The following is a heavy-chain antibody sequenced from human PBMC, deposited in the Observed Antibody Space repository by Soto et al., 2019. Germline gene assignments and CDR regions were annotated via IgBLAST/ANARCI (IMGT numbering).Heavy chain of an antibody. CDR2: INHSGST. J-gene: IGHJ4*02. V-gene: IGHV4-34*01. CDR1: GGSFSGYY. Sequence: QVQLQQWGAGLLKPSETLSLTCAVYGGSFSGYYWSWIRQHPGKGLEWIGEINHSGSTNYNPSLKSRVTISVDTSKNQFSLKLSSVTAADTAVYYCARGLGGGDYADYWGQGTLVTVSS. D-gene: IGHD4-17*01. CDR3: ARGLGGGDYADY.